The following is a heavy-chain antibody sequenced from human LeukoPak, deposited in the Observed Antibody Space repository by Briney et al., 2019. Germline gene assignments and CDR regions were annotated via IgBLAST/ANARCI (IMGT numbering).Heavy chain of an antibody. CDR3: VREGFYLFDF. D-gene: IGHD2/OR15-2a*01. Sequence: PGGSLRLSCAGSGFTFDDYAMHWVRQAPGKGLEWVANIKQDGSETTYADSVRGRFTIFRDNAKDSVYLQMNSLRAEDSATYYCVREGFYLFDFWGRGTLVTVSS. V-gene: IGHV3-7*01. CDR2: IKQDGSET. CDR1: GFTFDDYA. J-gene: IGHJ4*01.